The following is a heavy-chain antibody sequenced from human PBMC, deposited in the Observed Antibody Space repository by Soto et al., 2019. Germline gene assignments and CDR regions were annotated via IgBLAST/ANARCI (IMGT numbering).Heavy chain of an antibody. J-gene: IGHJ5*02. V-gene: IGHV4-59*01. CDR3: ARTPPRSSGYMEFDP. CDR1: GGSISSYY. D-gene: IGHD3-22*01. Sequence: PSETLSLTCTVSGGSISSYYWSWIRQPPGKGLEWIGYIYYSGSTNYNPSLKSRVTISVDTSKNQFSLKLSSVTAADTAVYYCARTPPRSSGYMEFDPWGQGTLVTVSS. CDR2: IYYSGST.